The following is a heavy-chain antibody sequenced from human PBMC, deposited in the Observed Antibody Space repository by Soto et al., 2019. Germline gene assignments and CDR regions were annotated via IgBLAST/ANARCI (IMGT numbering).Heavy chain of an antibody. V-gene: IGHV6-1*01. CDR2: TYYRSNWRH. Sequence: QTLSLTCAISGDSVTSNTAAWNWIRSSPSRGLEWLGRTYYRSNWRHDYAVSVKSRITVNPDTSKNHFSLQLNSVTPDDTAVYYCARGVAGSGFDLWGQGTLVTVSS. D-gene: IGHD6-19*01. J-gene: IGHJ4*02. CDR1: GDSVTSNTAA. CDR3: ARGVAGSGFDL.